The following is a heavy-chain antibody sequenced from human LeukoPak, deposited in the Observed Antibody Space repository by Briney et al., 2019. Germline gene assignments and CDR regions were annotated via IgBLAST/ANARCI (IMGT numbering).Heavy chain of an antibody. Sequence: GASVKVSCMASGYTSTSYYMHWVRQAPGQGLEWMGIINPSGGSTSYAQKFQGRVTMTRDTSTSTVYMELSSLRSEDTAVYYCARDHFKAAAGTDYYYGMDVWGQGTTVTVSS. CDR3: ARDHFKAAAGTDYYYGMDV. J-gene: IGHJ6*02. V-gene: IGHV1-46*01. D-gene: IGHD6-13*01. CDR1: GYTSTSYY. CDR2: INPSGGST.